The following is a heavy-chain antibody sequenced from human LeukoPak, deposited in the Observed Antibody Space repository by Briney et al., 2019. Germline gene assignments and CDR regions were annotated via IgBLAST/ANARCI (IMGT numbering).Heavy chain of an antibody. CDR2: MNPNSGNT. CDR1: GYTFTSYD. D-gene: IGHD6-6*01. V-gene: IGHV1-8*01. J-gene: IGHJ4*02. CDR3: ATRGGSSDFDY. Sequence: ASVEVSCKASGYTFTSYDINWVRQATGQGLEWMGWMNPNSGNTGYAQKFQGRVTMTRNTSISTAYMELSSLRSEDMAVYYCATRGGSSDFDYWGQGTLVTVSS.